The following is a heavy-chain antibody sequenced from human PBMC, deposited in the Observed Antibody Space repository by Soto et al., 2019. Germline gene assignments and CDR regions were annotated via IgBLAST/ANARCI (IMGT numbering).Heavy chain of an antibody. V-gene: IGHV3-33*01. CDR3: ARDPGIAAAGIMLATIGQDYPFDY. D-gene: IGHD6-13*01. J-gene: IGHJ4*02. Sequence: PGGSLRLSCAASGFTFSSYGMHWVRQAPGKGLEWVAVIWYDGSNKYYADSVKGRFTISRDNSKNTLYLQMNSLRAEDTAVYYCARDPGIAAAGIMLATIGQDYPFDYWGQGTLVTVSS. CDR1: GFTFSSYG. CDR2: IWYDGSNK.